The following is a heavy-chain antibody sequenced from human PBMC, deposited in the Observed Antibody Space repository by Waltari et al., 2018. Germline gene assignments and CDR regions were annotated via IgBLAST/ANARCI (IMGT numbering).Heavy chain of an antibody. V-gene: IGHV1-8*01. CDR3: ARGAAAGKGANWFDP. CDR2: MNPKSGNT. Sequence: QVQLVQSGAEVKKPGASVKVSCKASGYTFTSYDINWVRQATGQGVEWMGWMNPKSGNTGYAQKFQDRVIMTTNASISTAYMELSSLRSEDTAVYYCARGAAAGKGANWFDPWGQGTLVIVSS. J-gene: IGHJ5*02. CDR1: GYTFTSYD. D-gene: IGHD6-13*01.